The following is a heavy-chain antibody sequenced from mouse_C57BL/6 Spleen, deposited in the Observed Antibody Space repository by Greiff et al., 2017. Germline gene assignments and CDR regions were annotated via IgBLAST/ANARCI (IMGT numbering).Heavy chain of an antibody. J-gene: IGHJ2*01. CDR2: IYPGSGST. D-gene: IGHD1-1*01. CDR1: GYTFTSYW. Sequence: LVESGAELVKPGASVKMSCKASGYTFTSYWITWVKQRPGQGLEWIGDIYPGSGSTNYNEKFKSKATLTVDTSSSTAYMQLSSLTSEDSAVYYCARKDYYGSIFDYWGQGTTLTVSS. CDR3: ARKDYYGSIFDY. V-gene: IGHV1-55*01.